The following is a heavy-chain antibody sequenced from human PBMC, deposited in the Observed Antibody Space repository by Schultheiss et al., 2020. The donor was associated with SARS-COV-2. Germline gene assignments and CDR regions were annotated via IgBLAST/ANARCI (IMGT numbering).Heavy chain of an antibody. D-gene: IGHD2-2*01. J-gene: IGHJ4*02. V-gene: IGHV6-1*01. CDR2: TYYRSKWYN. CDR3: ARRRRYCSSTSCAVHFDY. CDR1: GDSVSSNSAA. Sequence: SQTLSLTCAISGDSVSSNSAAWNWIRQSPSRGLEWLGRTYYRSKWYNDYAVSVKSRITINPDTSKNQFSLKLSSVTAADTAVYYCARRRRYCSSTSCAVHFDYWGQGTLVTVSS.